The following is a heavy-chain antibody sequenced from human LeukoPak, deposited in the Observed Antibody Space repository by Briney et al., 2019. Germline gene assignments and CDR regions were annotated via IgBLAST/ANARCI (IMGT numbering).Heavy chain of an antibody. CDR1: DGSISTYY. V-gene: IGHV4-59*01. CDR2: IYYSGST. Sequence: SETLSLTCTVSDGSISTYYWSWIRQPPGKGLEWIAYIYYSGSTNYNPSLKSRVTISVDTSKNQFSLKLSSVTAADTAFYYCARGRSPYDSGAAFDIWGQRTMVTVSS. D-gene: IGHD3-22*01. J-gene: IGHJ3*02. CDR3: ARGRSPYDSGAAFDI.